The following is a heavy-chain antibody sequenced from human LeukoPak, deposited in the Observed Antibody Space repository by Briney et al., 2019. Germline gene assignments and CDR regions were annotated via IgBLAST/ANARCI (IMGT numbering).Heavy chain of an antibody. J-gene: IGHJ4*02. D-gene: IGHD3-10*01. CDR2: INPNSGGT. V-gene: IGHV1-2*02. CDR1: GYTFTGYY. Sequence: GASVKVSSKASGYTFTGYYMHWVRQAPGQGLEWMGWINPNSGGTNYAQKFQGRVTMTRDTSISTAYMELSRLRSDDTAVYYCARDGTLSGRHPLDYWGQGTLVTVSS. CDR3: ARDGTLSGRHPLDY.